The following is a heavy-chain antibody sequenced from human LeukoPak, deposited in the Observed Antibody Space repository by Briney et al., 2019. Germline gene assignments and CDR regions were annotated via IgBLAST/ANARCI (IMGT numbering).Heavy chain of an antibody. CDR3: AREWELHLFDY. J-gene: IGHJ4*02. CDR1: GGTFSSYA. V-gene: IGHV1-69*05. Sequence: GASVKVSCKASGGTFSSYAISWVRQAPGQGLEWMGRIIPIFDTANYAQKFQGRVTITTDESTSTAYMELSSLRSEDTAVYYCAREWELHLFDYWGQGTLVTVSS. D-gene: IGHD1-26*01. CDR2: IIPIFDTA.